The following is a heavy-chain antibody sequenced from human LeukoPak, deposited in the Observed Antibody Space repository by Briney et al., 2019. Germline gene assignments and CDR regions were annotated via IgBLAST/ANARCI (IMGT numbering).Heavy chain of an antibody. V-gene: IGHV4-31*03. CDR3: ARDRYGSGSYYPGTFDY. Sequence: SQTLSLTCTVSGGSISSGGYYWSWLRQHPGKGLEWIGYIYYSGSTYYNSSLKSRVTISVDTTKNQFSLKLSSVTAADTAVYYCARDRYGSGSYYPGTFDYWGQGILVTVSS. CDR2: IYYSGST. CDR1: GGSISSGGYY. J-gene: IGHJ4*02. D-gene: IGHD3-10*01.